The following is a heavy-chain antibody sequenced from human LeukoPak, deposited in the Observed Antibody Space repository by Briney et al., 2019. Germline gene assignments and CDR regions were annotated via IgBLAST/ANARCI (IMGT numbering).Heavy chain of an antibody. J-gene: IGHJ4*02. CDR3: ARVEYVSEWNYYCSGGSCYSSIFDY. CDR2: ISAYNGNT. D-gene: IGHD2-15*01. V-gene: IGHV1-18*01. CDR1: GYTFTSYG. Sequence: ASVKVSCKASGYTFTSYGISWVRQAPGQGLEWMGWISAYNGNTNYAQKLQGRVTMTTDTSTSTAYMELRSLRSDDTAVYYCARVEYVSEWNYYCSGGSCYSSIFDYWGQGTLVTVSS.